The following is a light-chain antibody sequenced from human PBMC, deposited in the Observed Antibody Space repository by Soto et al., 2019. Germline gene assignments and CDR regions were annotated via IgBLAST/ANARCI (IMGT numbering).Light chain of an antibody. V-gene: IGKV3-20*01. CDR2: GAS. J-gene: IGKJ1*01. Sequence: ESVLTQSPGTLSLSPGERATLSCRASQSVSSNSLAWYQQKPGQAPRLLIYGASSRATGTPDRFSGSGSGTDFTLTISSLEPEDFAVYYCQQFGGSPPSWTFGQGPKVEI. CDR3: QQFGGSPPSWT. CDR1: QSVSSNS.